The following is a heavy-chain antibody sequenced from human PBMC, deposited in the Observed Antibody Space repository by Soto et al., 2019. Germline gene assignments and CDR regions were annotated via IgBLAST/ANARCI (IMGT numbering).Heavy chain of an antibody. Sequence: QVQLVESGGGLVKPGGSLRLSCAASGFIFSDYYMTWIRQSPGKGLEWISYISNSGITNYADSVKGRFTISRDNAKNSLYLQMYSLRAEDTAVYYCARENYYKMDVWGQGTTVTVSS. J-gene: IGHJ6*02. CDR3: ARENYYKMDV. CDR2: ISNSGIT. CDR1: GFIFSDYY. V-gene: IGHV3-11*05.